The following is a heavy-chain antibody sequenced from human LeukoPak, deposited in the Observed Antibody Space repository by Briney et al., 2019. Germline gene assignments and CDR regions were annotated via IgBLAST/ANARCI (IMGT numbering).Heavy chain of an antibody. CDR2: ISSSSSSI. D-gene: IGHD3-16*01. CDR1: GFTFSSYS. CDR3: ARYGTIWGLDY. V-gene: IGHV3-21*01. J-gene: IGHJ4*02. Sequence: GGSLRLSCAASGFTFSSYSMNWVRQAPGKGLEWVSSISSSSSSIYYADSVKARFTISRDNAKNSLYLQMNTLSAEHTAVDYCARYGTIWGLDYWGQGTLVTVSS.